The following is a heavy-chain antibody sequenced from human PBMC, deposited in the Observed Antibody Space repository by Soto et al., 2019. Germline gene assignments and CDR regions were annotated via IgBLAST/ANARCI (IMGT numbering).Heavy chain of an antibody. Sequence: QVQLQESGPGLVKPSGTLSLTCAVSGGSISSSNWWSWVRQPPGKGLEWIGEIYHSGSTNYNPSLKSRVTISVDKSKNQFSLKLSYVTAADTAVYYCARVSSSGWYPADYYYYGMDVWGQGTTVTVSS. CDR2: IYHSGST. CDR3: ARVSSSGWYPADYYYYGMDV. D-gene: IGHD6-19*01. V-gene: IGHV4-4*02. J-gene: IGHJ6*02. CDR1: GGSISSSNW.